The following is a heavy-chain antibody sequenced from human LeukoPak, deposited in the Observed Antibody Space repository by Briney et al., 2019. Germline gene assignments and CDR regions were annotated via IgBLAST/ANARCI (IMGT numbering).Heavy chain of an antibody. CDR1: GYTFIGYY. D-gene: IGHD3-10*01. CDR3: ARGALLWFGTTNLYFDY. J-gene: IGHJ4*02. Sequence: ASVKVSCKASGYTFIGYYMHWVRQAPVQGLEWMGWINPNSGGTNYAQKFQGRVTMTRDTSISTACMELSRLRSDDTAVYYCARGALLWFGTTNLYFDYWGQGTLVTVSS. CDR2: INPNSGGT. V-gene: IGHV1-2*02.